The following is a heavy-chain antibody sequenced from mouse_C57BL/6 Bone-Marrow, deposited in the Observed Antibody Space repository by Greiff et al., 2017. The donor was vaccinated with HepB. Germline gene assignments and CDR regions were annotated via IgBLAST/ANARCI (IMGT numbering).Heavy chain of an antibody. J-gene: IGHJ2*01. CDR2: FDPETGGT. Sequence: VKLQESGAELVRPGASVTLSCKASGYTFTDYEMHWVKQTPVHGLEWIGAFDPETGGTAYNQKFKGKAILTADKSSSTAYMELRSLTSEDSAVYYCTRKDPVYFDYWGQGTTLTVSS. CDR1: GYTFTDYE. V-gene: IGHV1-15*01. CDR3: TRKDPVYFDY.